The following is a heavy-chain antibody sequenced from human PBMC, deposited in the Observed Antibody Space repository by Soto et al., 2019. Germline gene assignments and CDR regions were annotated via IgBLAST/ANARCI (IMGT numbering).Heavy chain of an antibody. CDR1: GCSVNRGGYS. J-gene: IGHJ5*02. CDR2: IYRTGHT. D-gene: IGHD2-2*01. Sequence: PSETLSLTSALSGCSVNRGGYSWSWIRQTPGKGLEWLAYIYRTGHTIYNPSLNSRATISLDEPNNQFSLHLTSVTAADTAVYYCARSIVTPSAMFDHWGQGLLVTVSS. CDR3: ARSIVTPSAMFDH. V-gene: IGHV4-30-2*01.